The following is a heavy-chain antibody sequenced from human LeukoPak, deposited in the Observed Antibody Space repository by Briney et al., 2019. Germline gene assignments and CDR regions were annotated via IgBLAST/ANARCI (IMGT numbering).Heavy chain of an antibody. Sequence: SETLSLTCTVSGGSISSSSYYWGWIRQPPGKGLEWTGSIYYSGSTYYNPSLKSRVTISVDTSKNQFSLKLSSVTAADTAVYYCARHILTPQDNWFDPWGQGTLVTVSS. D-gene: IGHD2-21*01. J-gene: IGHJ5*02. CDR3: ARHILTPQDNWFDP. V-gene: IGHV4-39*01. CDR1: GGSISSSSYY. CDR2: IYYSGST.